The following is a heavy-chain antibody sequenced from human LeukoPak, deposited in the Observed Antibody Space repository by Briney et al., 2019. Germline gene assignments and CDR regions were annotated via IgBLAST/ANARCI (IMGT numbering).Heavy chain of an antibody. J-gene: IGHJ4*02. D-gene: IGHD6-19*01. CDR2: INPNSGGT. CDR3: ARGPPALTGLYSSGWYYFDC. V-gene: IGHV1-2*04. CDR1: GYTFTGYY. Sequence: ASVKVSCKASGYTFTGYYMHWVRQAPGQGLEWMGWINPNSGGTNYAQKFQGWVTMTRDTSISTAYMELSRLRADDTAVYYCARGPPALTGLYSSGWYYFDCWGQGTLVTVSS.